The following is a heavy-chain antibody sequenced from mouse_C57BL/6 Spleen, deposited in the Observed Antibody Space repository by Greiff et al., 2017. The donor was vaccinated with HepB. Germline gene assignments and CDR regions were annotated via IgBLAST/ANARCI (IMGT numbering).Heavy chain of an antibody. Sequence: VKLQQPGAELVKPGASVKLSCKASGYTFTSYWMHWVKQRPGRGLEWIGRIDPNSGGTKYNEKFKSKATLTVDKPSSTAYMQLSSLTSEDSAVYYCARSGDRLYYGSSPFAYWGQGTLVTVSA. J-gene: IGHJ3*01. V-gene: IGHV1-72*01. CDR1: GYTFTSYW. D-gene: IGHD1-1*01. CDR2: IDPNSGGT. CDR3: ARSGDRLYYGSSPFAY.